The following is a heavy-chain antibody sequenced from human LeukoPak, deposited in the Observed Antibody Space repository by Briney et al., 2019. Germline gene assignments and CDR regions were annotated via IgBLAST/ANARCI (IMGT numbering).Heavy chain of an antibody. D-gene: IGHD2-2*01. J-gene: IGHJ4*02. Sequence: AAVKVSCKASGYTFSNFGINWVRQPPGQGLEWMGWISGNNDNPNYGQKFQGRFTVTTDSSTNTAYMELRNLRFDDTAVYYCARDGTSTDDYWGQGTLVTVSS. V-gene: IGHV1-18*01. CDR1: GYTFSNFG. CDR2: ISGNNDNP. CDR3: ARDGTSTDDY.